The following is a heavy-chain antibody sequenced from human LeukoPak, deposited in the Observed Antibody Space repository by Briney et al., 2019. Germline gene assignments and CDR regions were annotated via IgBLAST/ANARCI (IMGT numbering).Heavy chain of an antibody. Sequence: SQTLSPTCTVSGGSISSGSYYWSWIRQPAGKGLEWIGRIYTSGSTNYNPSLKSRVTISVDTSKNQFSLKLSSVTAADTAVYYCATEVAGYWGQGTLVTVSS. CDR3: ATEVAGY. D-gene: IGHD1-1*01. CDR2: IYTSGST. CDR1: GGSISSGSYY. J-gene: IGHJ4*02. V-gene: IGHV4-61*02.